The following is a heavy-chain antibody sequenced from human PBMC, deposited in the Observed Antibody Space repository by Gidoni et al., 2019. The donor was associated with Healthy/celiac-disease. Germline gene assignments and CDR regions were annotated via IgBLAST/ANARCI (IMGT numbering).Heavy chain of an antibody. CDR1: GGSISSYY. CDR3: ARINYDSSGYYDPVFDY. V-gene: IGHV4-59*01. Sequence: QVQLQESGPGLVKPSETLSLTCTVSGGSISSYYWSWIRQPPGKGLEWIGYIYYSGSTNYNPSLKSRVTISVDTSKNQFSLKLSSVTAADTAVYYCARINYDSSGYYDPVFDYWGQGTLVTVSS. CDR2: IYYSGST. J-gene: IGHJ4*02. D-gene: IGHD3-22*01.